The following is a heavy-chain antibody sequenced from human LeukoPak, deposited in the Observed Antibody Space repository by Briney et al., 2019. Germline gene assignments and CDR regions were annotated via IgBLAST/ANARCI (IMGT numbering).Heavy chain of an antibody. Sequence: SGGSLRLSCAASGFTFSSYEMNWVRQAPGKGLQWVSVISSSGTTIYYADSVKGRFTISRDNAKNSLYLQMNSLRAEDTAVYYCARKYCSTTSCLFDNWGQGTLVTVSS. J-gene: IGHJ4*02. D-gene: IGHD2-2*01. CDR3: ARKYCSTTSCLFDN. CDR1: GFTFSSYE. CDR2: ISSSGTTI. V-gene: IGHV3-48*03.